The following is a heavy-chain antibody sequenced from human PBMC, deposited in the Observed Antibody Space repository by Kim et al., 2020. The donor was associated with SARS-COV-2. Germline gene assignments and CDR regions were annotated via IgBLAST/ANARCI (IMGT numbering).Heavy chain of an antibody. V-gene: IGHV3-74*01. CDR3: ASFGRGDTYGLQF. J-gene: IGHJ4*02. Sequence: GGSLRLSCAASGFTFSNYWMHWVRQAPGKGLVWVSRIKNDENSKTYADSVKGRFTISRDNAKNTLYLQMNSLRVEDTAVYYCASFGRGDTYGLQFGGQGTLVTVSS. D-gene: IGHD5-18*01. CDR2: IKNDENSK. CDR1: GFTFSNYW.